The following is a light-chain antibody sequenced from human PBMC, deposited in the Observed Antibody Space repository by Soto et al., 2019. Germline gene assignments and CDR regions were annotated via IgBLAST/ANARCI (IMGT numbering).Light chain of an antibody. CDR1: QGSKND. V-gene: IGKV1-6*01. J-gene: IGKJ1*01. CDR3: LQDYGYPRT. Sequence: AIQMTQSPSSLAAFLCDRVPITCRASQGSKNDLGGYQQKPGKAPKVLIFEASTLQSGVPARVIGSGSGTDFTLTISSLQPEDFATYYCLQDYGYPRTFGQGTRVEIK. CDR2: EAS.